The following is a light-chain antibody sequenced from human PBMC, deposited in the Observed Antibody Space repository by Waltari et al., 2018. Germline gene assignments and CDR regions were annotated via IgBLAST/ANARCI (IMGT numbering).Light chain of an antibody. V-gene: IGLV1-40*01. CDR1: TSNIAAPHH. Sequence: QSVLTQPPSVSGAPGQRVTISCSGSTSNIAAPHHLHWYQQHPGTAPKLLIFANVHRPSGVPDRFSGSKSGTSASLAITGLQAEDEADYYCQSYDRRLEVIFGGGTKLAVL. CDR3: QSYDRRLEVI. CDR2: ANV. J-gene: IGLJ2*01.